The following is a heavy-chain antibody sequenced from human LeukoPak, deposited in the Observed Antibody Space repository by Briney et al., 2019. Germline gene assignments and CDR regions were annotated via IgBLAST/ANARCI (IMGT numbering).Heavy chain of an antibody. CDR1: GGSISSYY. Sequence: PSETLSLTCTVSGGSISSYYWSWIRQPPGKGLEWIGYIYYSGSTYYNPSLKSRVTISVDTSKNQFSLKLSSVTAADTAVYYCARRVGPNYYYYYMDVWGKGTTVTVSS. V-gene: IGHV4-59*08. CDR2: IYYSGST. J-gene: IGHJ6*03. D-gene: IGHD1-26*01. CDR3: ARRVGPNYYYYYMDV.